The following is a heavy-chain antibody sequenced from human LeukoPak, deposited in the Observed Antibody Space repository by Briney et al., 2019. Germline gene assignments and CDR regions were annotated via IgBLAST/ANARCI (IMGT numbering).Heavy chain of an antibody. Sequence: PSETLCLTCAVSGGSIRSGSYYWGWIRLPGGNGLGWLGRIYTGGSTTYNRSLKSRVAISVDTSKNQFSLKLSSVTAADSAVYFCEALPDWGSNYWGQGTLVTVSS. J-gene: IGHJ4*02. CDR2: IYTGGST. CDR1: GGSIRSGSYY. CDR3: EALPDWGSNY. D-gene: IGHD3/OR15-3a*01. V-gene: IGHV4-61*02.